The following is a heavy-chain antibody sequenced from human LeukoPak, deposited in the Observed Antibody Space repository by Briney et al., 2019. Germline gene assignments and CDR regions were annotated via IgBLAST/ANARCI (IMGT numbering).Heavy chain of an antibody. CDR3: AREVEMATIGYFDY. Sequence: GGSLRLSCAASGFTFSSYAMHWVRQAPGKGLEWVAVISYDGSNKYYADSVRGRFTISRDNSKNTLYLQMSSLRAEDTAVYYCAREVEMATIGYFDYWGQGTLVAVSS. V-gene: IGHV3-30*15. J-gene: IGHJ4*02. CDR1: GFTFSSYA. D-gene: IGHD5-24*01. CDR2: ISYDGSNK.